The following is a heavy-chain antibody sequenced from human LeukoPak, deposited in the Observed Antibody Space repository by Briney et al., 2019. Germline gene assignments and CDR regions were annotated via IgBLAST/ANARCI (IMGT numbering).Heavy chain of an antibody. CDR3: ARRGYSDSSGYDY. CDR2: ISGDSTDI. V-gene: IGHV3-21*01. J-gene: IGHJ4*02. CDR1: GFTFRTYS. Sequence: GGSLRLSCAASGFTFRTYSMNWVRQSPGKGLEWVSSISGDSTDIYYADSLMGRSTVSRDNAKNSLYLQINSLRAEDTAIYYCARRGYSDSSGYDYWGQGTLVTVSS. D-gene: IGHD3-22*01.